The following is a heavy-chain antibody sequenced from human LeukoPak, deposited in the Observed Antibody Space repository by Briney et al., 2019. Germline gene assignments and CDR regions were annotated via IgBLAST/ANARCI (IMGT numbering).Heavy chain of an antibody. J-gene: IGHJ4*02. CDR1: GFTFSNYW. V-gene: IGHV3-74*01. CDR2: INSDGSGT. D-gene: IGHD1-26*01. Sequence: PGGSLRLSCAASGFTFSNYWMHWVRQAPGKGLGWVSRINSDGSGTNYADSVKCRFTISRDNAKNILDLQMDSLRVEDTAVYYCTRDLGGATWGEWNYWGQGTLVTVSS. CDR3: TRDLGGATWGEWNY.